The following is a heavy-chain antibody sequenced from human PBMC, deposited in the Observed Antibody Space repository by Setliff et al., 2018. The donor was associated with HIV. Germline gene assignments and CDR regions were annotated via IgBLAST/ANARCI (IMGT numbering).Heavy chain of an antibody. D-gene: IGHD3-9*01. CDR3: ARRESYYDSLTGPAFDAFDI. V-gene: IGHV4-61*09. J-gene: IGHJ3*02. Sequence: SETLSLTCSVSGGSISSRSYYWSWIRQPAGKGLEWLGHIHTSGDTDYSPSLNSRVTISIDTSKKQFSLKPSSVTAADTAMYYCARRESYYDSLTGPAFDAFDIWGQGTMVTVS. CDR1: GGSISSRSYY. CDR2: IHTSGDT.